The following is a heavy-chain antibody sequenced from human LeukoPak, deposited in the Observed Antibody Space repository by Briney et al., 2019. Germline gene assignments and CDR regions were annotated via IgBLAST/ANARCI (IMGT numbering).Heavy chain of an antibody. CDR3: AREGPIYGMDV. Sequence: SETLSLTCAVYGGSFSGYYWSWIRQPPGKGLEWIGEINHSGSTNYNPSLKSRVTISVDTSKNQFSPKLSSVTAADTAVYYCAREGPIYGMDVWGQGTTVTVSS. CDR2: INHSGST. V-gene: IGHV4-34*01. CDR1: GGSFSGYY. J-gene: IGHJ6*02.